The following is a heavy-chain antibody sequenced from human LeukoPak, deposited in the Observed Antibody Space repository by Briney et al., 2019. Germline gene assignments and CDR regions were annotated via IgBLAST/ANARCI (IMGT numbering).Heavy chain of an antibody. CDR3: VKDRFGSFDP. CDR1: GFSFNSYW. J-gene: IGHJ5*02. CDR2: ISPSASHR. Sequence: PGGSLRLSCAASGFSFNSYWMSWVRQAPGKGLEWDAAISPSASHRYYADFVGGRFTISRDNPKNTLDLQMSSLRAEDTAVYYCVKDRFGSFDPWGQGTLVTVSS. D-gene: IGHD5-18*01. V-gene: IGHV3-23*01.